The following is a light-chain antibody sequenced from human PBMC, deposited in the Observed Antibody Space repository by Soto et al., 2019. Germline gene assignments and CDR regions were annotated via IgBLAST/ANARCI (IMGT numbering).Light chain of an antibody. Sequence: ERVMTQSPATLSVSLGESATLSCRASQTITSNLAWYQQKPGQAPRLLIYGASTRATGIPVRFSGSGSGTEFTLTISSLQSEDFAVYYCQHYNNWPFTFGPGTKVGI. CDR3: QHYNNWPFT. CDR1: QTITSN. V-gene: IGKV3-15*01. CDR2: GAS. J-gene: IGKJ3*01.